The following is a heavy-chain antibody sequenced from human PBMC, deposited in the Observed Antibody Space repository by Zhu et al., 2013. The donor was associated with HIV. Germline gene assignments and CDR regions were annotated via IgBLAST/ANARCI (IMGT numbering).Heavy chain of an antibody. V-gene: IGHV1-58*01. D-gene: IGHD2-2*01. Sequence: QMQLVQSGPEVKKPGTSVKVSCKASGFTFTSSAVQWVRQARGQRLEWIGWIVVGSGNTNYAQKFQERVTITRDMSTSTAYMELSSLRSEDTAVYYCAAGCSSTSCQYNSFGALGVLYYYGMDVWGQGTTVTVSS. CDR1: GFTFTSSA. J-gene: IGHJ6*02. CDR3: AAGCSSTSCQYNSFGALGVLYYYGMDV. CDR2: IVVGSGNT.